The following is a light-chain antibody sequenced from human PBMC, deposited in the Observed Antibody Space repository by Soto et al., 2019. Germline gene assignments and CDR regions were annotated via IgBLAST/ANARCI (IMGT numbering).Light chain of an antibody. CDR3: SSYTSNNPLAV. J-gene: IGLJ1*01. CDR1: SSDIGGYDF. CDR2: GVT. Sequence: QSVLTQPASVSGSPGQSITISCIGTSSDIGGYDFVSWYQQHPGKAPQLMIYGVTNRPSGVSDRFSGAKSGNTASLTFSGLQAEDEADYYCSSYTSNNPLAVFGTGTKVTVL. V-gene: IGLV2-14*03.